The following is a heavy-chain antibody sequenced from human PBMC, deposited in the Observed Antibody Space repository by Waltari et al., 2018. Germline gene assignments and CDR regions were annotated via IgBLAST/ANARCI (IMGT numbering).Heavy chain of an antibody. D-gene: IGHD3-10*01. J-gene: IGHJ4*02. CDR3: ARGYGVAPHFGY. V-gene: IGHV4-39*07. CDR1: GGSISSSSYY. CDR2: IYYSGST. Sequence: QLQLQESGPGLVKPSETLSLTCTVSGGSISSSSYYWGWIRQPPGKGLEWIGSIYYSGSTYYNPSLKSRVTISVDTSKNQFSLKLSSVTAADTAVYYCARGYGVAPHFGYWGQGTLVTVSS.